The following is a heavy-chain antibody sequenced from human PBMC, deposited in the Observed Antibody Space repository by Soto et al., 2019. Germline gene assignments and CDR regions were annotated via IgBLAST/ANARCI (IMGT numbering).Heavy chain of an antibody. CDR2: ISGSGGST. CDR1: GFTFSSYA. CDR3: AKDLGGYSGYAFDY. D-gene: IGHD5-12*01. J-gene: IGHJ4*02. V-gene: IGHV3-23*01. Sequence: GGSLRLSCAASGFTFSSYAMSWVRQAPGKGLEWVSAISGSGGSTYYADSVKGRFTISKDNSKNTPYLQMNSLRAEDTTVYYCAKDLGGYSGYAFDYWGQGTLVTVSS.